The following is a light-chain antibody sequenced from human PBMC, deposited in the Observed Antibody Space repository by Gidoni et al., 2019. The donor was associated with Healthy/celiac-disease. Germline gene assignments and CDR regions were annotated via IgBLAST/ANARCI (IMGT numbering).Light chain of an antibody. Sequence: DIQMTQSPSSLSASVGDRVTIPCRASQGISNYLAWYQQKPGKVPKLLIYAASTLQSGVPSRFSGSGSGTDFTLTISSLQPEDVATYYCQKYNSAPPFTFGPGTKVEIK. CDR2: AAS. CDR3: QKYNSAPPFT. J-gene: IGKJ3*01. CDR1: QGISNY. V-gene: IGKV1-27*01.